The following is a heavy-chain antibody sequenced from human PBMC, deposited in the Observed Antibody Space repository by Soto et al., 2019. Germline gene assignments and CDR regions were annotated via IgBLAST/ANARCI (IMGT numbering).Heavy chain of an antibody. CDR1: GDSVSSNSAA. CDR2: TYYRSKWYN. D-gene: IGHD6-19*01. J-gene: IGHJ5*02. V-gene: IGHV6-1*01. CDR3: ARVILAVAGTGNWFDP. Sequence: SQTLSLTCAISGDSVSSNSAAWNWIRQSPSRGLEWLGRTYYRSKWYNDYAVSVKSPITINPDTSKNQFSLQLNSVTPEDTAVYYCARVILAVAGTGNWFDPWGQGTLVTVSS.